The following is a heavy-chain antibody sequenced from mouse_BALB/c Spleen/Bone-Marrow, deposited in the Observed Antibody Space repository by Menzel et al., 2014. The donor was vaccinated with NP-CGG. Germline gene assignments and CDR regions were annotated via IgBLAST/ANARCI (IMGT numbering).Heavy chain of an antibody. CDR1: GFTFSSYG. CDR3: ARRGTTVQYYYPMDY. J-gene: IGHJ4*01. D-gene: IGHD1-1*01. V-gene: IGHV5-6*02. CDR2: ISSGGSYT. Sequence: EVMLVESGGDLVKPGGSLKLSCAASGFTFSSYGMSWVCQTPDKRLEWVATISSGGSYTYYPDSVKGRFTISRDNANNTLYLQMSSLKSEDSAMYFCARRGTTVQYYYPMDYWGQGTSVTVSS.